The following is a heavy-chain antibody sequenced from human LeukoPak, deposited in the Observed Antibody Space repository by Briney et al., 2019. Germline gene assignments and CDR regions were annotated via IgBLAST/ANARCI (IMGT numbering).Heavy chain of an antibody. CDR1: GGSLSSGGYY. D-gene: IGHD2-15*01. CDR2: MYYSGST. CDR3: ARLAVVAATGASGFDY. V-gene: IGHV4-31*03. J-gene: IGHJ4*02. Sequence: SETLSLTCTVPGGSLSSGGYYWSWIRQPTGKRRGGMGYMYYSGSTYYNPSLKSRVTISVDTSKNQFSLKLSSVTAADTAVYYCARLAVVAATGASGFDYWGQGTLVTVSS.